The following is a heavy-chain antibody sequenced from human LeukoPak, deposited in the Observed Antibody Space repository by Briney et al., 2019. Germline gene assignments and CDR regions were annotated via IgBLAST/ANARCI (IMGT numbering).Heavy chain of an antibody. V-gene: IGHV4-61*02. CDR2: IYTSGST. CDR3: AREMRYFDWPLLGY. Sequence: PSQTLSLTCTVSGGSISSGSYYWSWIRQPAGKGLEWIGRIYTSGSTNYNPSLKSRVTISVDTSKNQFSLKLSSVTAADTAVYYCAREMRYFDWPLLGYWGQGTLVTVSS. J-gene: IGHJ4*02. CDR1: GGSISSGSYY. D-gene: IGHD3-9*01.